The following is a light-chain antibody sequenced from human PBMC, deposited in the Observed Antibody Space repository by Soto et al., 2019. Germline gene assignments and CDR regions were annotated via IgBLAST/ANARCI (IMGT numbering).Light chain of an antibody. J-gene: IGLJ2*01. V-gene: IGLV2-14*01. CDR2: EVS. CDR1: SSDVGGYNY. Sequence: QSALTQPASVSGSPGQSITISCTGTSSDVGGYNYVSWYQQHPGKAPKLMIYEVSNRPSGVSNRFPGSKSGNTASLTISGLQAEDEADYYCSSYTSSSTVVFGGGTQLTVL. CDR3: SSYTSSSTVV.